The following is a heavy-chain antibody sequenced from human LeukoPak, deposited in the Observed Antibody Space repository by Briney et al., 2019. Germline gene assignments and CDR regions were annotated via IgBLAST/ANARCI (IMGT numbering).Heavy chain of an antibody. CDR2: VSYDASKE. V-gene: IGHV3-30-3*01. D-gene: IGHD6-13*01. CDR1: LFTFSLYA. Sequence: GCSLRLSCAASLFTFSLYAMHWVRQAPAKGLERVPGVSYDASKEHYLEPVKGLCTISRDDSENPLYLQMDNLRAEDTAVYYCATDSWACGGTTCHTLFDFWGQGTLVAVSS. J-gene: IGHJ4*02. CDR3: ATDSWACGGTTCHTLFDF.